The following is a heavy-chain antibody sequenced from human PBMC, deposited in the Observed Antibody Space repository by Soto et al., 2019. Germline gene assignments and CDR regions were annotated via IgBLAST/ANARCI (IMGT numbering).Heavy chain of an antibody. Sequence: QVQLVESGGGVVQPGRSLRLSCAASGFTFSSYGMHWVRQAPGKGLEWVAVIGYDGSNKYYADSVKGRFTISRDNSKNTLYLQMNSLRAEDTAVYYCARDQGLYCSGGSCYSGWFDPWGQGTLVTVSS. CDR1: GFTFSSYG. D-gene: IGHD2-15*01. V-gene: IGHV3-33*01. CDR2: IGYDGSNK. CDR3: ARDQGLYCSGGSCYSGWFDP. J-gene: IGHJ5*02.